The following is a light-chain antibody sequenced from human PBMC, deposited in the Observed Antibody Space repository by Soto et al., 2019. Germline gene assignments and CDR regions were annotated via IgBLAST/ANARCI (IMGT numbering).Light chain of an antibody. CDR1: QSVSSY. J-gene: IGKJ5*01. V-gene: IGKV3-11*01. Sequence: EIVLTQSPATLSLSPGERATLSCRASQSVSSYLAWYQQKPGQAPRLLIYDASNRATDIPARFSGSGSGTYFSLTSSSLEPEDFAVYYCQQRSNWPITFGQVTRLEIK. CDR3: QQRSNWPIT. CDR2: DAS.